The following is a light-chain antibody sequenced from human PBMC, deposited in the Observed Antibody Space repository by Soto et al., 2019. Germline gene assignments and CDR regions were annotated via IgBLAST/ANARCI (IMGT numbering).Light chain of an antibody. CDR3: QQYDSLPPWT. Sequence: EIVLTQSPGTLSLSPGERVTLSCRASQSVSSNYLAWYQQKPGQAPRLLIYGASSRATGIPDRVSGSGSGTDFTLTISRLQPEDFAVYYCQQYDSLPPWTFGQGTRVEVK. CDR2: GAS. J-gene: IGKJ1*01. CDR1: QSVSSNY. V-gene: IGKV3-20*01.